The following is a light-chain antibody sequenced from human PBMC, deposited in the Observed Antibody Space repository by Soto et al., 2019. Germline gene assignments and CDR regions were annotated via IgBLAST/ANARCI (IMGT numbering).Light chain of an antibody. CDR1: QSIGSW. Sequence: DIQMTQSPSTLSASVGDRVTITCRASQSIGSWLAWYQQKPGKAPKLLIYKASSLESGVPSRFSGSGSGTEFTLTISSLQPDVFASYYCQQYGSYSPWTFGQGTKVEIK. CDR3: QQYGSYSPWT. J-gene: IGKJ1*01. CDR2: KAS. V-gene: IGKV1-5*03.